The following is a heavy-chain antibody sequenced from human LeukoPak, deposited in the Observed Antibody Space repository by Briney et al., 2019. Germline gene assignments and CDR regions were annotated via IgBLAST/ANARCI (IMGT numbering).Heavy chain of an antibody. CDR3: ARGYDYGDLFSY. V-gene: IGHV4-39*07. Sequence: PSETLSLTCTVSGGSISSSSYYWDWIRQPPGKGLEWIGTIYYSGTTYYNPSLKSRVTISVDTSKNQFSLKLSSVTAADTAVYYCARGYDYGDLFSYWGQGTLVTVSP. D-gene: IGHD4-17*01. CDR1: GGSISSSSYY. CDR2: IYYSGTT. J-gene: IGHJ4*02.